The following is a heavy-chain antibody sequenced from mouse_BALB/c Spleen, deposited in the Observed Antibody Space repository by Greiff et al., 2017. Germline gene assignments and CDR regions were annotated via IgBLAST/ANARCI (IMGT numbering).Heavy chain of an antibody. J-gene: IGHJ4*01. D-gene: IGHD1-1*01. CDR2: ISSGGST. V-gene: IGHV5-6-5*01. Sequence: EVQVVESGGGLVKPGGSLKLSCAASGFTFSSYAMSWVRQTPEKRLEWVASISSGGSTYYPDSVKGRFTISRDNARNILYLQMSSLRSEDTAMYYCANYYGSLYAMDYWGQGTSVTVSS. CDR1: GFTFSSYA. CDR3: ANYYGSLYAMDY.